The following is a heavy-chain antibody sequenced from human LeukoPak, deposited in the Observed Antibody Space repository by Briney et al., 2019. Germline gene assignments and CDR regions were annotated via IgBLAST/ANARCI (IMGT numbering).Heavy chain of an antibody. J-gene: IGHJ5*02. CDR3: ARGRSGSYYEYWFDP. Sequence: ASVKVSCKASGGTFSSYAISWVRQAPGQGLEWMGGIIPIFGTANYAQKFQGRVTITADESTSTAYMELSSLRSEDTAVYYCARGRSGSYYEYWFDPWGQGTLVTVSS. CDR2: IIPIFGTA. D-gene: IGHD1-26*01. CDR1: GGTFSSYA. V-gene: IGHV1-69*13.